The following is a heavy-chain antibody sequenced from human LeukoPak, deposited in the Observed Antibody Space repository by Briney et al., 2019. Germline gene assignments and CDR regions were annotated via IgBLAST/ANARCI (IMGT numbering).Heavy chain of an antibody. J-gene: IGHJ4*02. CDR1: GFTFSSYA. D-gene: IGHD3-10*01. Sequence: PGGSLRLSCAASGFTFSSYAMSWVRQAPGKGLEWVSAISGSGGSTYYADSVKGRFTISRDNSKNTLYLQMNSLRAEDTAVYYCAKHVLLWFGELSYFDYCDQGTLVTVSS. CDR3: AKHVLLWFGELSYFDY. V-gene: IGHV3-23*01. CDR2: ISGSGGST.